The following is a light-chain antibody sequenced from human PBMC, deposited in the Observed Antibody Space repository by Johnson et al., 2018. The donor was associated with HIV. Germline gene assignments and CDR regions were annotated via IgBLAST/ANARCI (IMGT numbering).Light chain of an antibody. J-gene: IGLJ1*01. Sequence: QSVLTQPPSVSAAPGQTVTISCSGSSSNVGSSFVSWYRQVPGTAPKLLIYDNNKRLSGIPGRFSGSKSGPSATLGITGLQTGDEADYYCGTWDSSLTSYVFGAGTKVTVL. V-gene: IGLV1-51*01. CDR3: GTWDSSLTSYV. CDR1: SSNVGSSF. CDR2: DNN.